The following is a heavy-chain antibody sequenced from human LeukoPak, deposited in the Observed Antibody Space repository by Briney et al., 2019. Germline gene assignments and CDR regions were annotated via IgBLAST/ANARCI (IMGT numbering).Heavy chain of an antibody. D-gene: IGHD5-24*01. CDR1: GFTFISYA. V-gene: IGHV3-23*01. J-gene: IGHJ4*02. Sequence: PGGSLRFSCAASGFTFISYAMSWVRQARGKGLEWVSAISGSGGSTYIADSVKGRFTISRDNSKNTLYLQMNSLRAEDTAVYYCAKDRGEMATITEGEFDYWGQGTLVTVSS. CDR2: ISGSGGST. CDR3: AKDRGEMATITEGEFDY.